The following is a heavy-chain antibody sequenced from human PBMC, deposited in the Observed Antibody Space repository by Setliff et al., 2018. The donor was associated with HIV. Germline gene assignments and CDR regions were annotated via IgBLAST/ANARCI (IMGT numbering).Heavy chain of an antibody. CDR3: AKSYGSGWSADTFDI. CDR2: IYCSGTT. CDR1: GASIDSGDHY. V-gene: IGHV4-30-4*01. D-gene: IGHD6-13*01. J-gene: IGHJ3*02. Sequence: KPSETLSLTCTVSGASIDSGDHYWTWIRQPPGQGLEWIGYIYCSGTTYYNSSLKSRVTISLHTSKNQFSLKLSSVTAAATAMYYCAKSYGSGWSADTFDIWGQGTVVTVSS.